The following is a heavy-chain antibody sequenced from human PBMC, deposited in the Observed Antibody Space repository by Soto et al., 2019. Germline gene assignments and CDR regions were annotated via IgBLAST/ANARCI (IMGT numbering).Heavy chain of an antibody. CDR1: GFAFSSNA. D-gene: IGHD3-22*01. J-gene: IGHJ4*02. Sequence: EVQLLESGGGLVQPGGSLRLSCAASGFAFSSNAMNWVRQAPGKGLEWVSGISGSGGRTYYADSVKGRFTISRDNSKNTLDLQMNSLRAEDTAVYYCAKGRYSYDSSGHDYWGLGTLVTVSS. CDR2: ISGSGGRT. V-gene: IGHV3-23*01. CDR3: AKGRYSYDSSGHDY.